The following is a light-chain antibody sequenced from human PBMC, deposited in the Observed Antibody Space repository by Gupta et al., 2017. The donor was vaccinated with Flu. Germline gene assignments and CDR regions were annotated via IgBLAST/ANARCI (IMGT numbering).Light chain of an antibody. CDR1: EHVGAY. Sequence: IQMTQSPSSLSASVGDRVTITCRASEHVGAYLSWYQQKPGEPPKLLIYSASTLQTGVPSRFSGSRSGTDYTLSISSLHPDDFATYYCLQSYMTPRTFGPGTKVEI. CDR2: SAS. J-gene: IGKJ1*01. CDR3: LQSYMTPRT. V-gene: IGKV1-39*01.